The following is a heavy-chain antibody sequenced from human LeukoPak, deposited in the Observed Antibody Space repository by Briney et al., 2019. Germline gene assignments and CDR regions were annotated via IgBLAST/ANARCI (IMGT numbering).Heavy chain of an antibody. CDR2: IKQDGSEK. Sequence: GGSLRLSCAASGFTFSSYWMSWVRQAPGKGLEWVANIKQDGSEKYYADSVKGRFTISRDNAKNSLYLQMNSLRAEDTAVYYCASPKIGFDAFDIWGQGTMVTVSS. D-gene: IGHD2-21*01. CDR3: ASPKIGFDAFDI. CDR1: GFTFSSYW. V-gene: IGHV3-7*01. J-gene: IGHJ3*02.